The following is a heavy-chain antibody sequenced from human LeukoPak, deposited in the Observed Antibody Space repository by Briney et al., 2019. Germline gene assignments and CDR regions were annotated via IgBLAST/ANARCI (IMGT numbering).Heavy chain of an antibody. V-gene: IGHV4-4*07. J-gene: IGHJ4*02. CDR1: GGSIRSYY. CDR3: AREDSSSWGPFDY. Sequence: SETLSLTCTVSGGSIRSYYWSWIRQPAGKGLEWIGRIYTSGSTDYNPSLKSRITMSIDTSKNHFSLKLSSVTAADTGVYFCAREDSSSWGPFDYWGQGTLVTVSS. CDR2: IYTSGST. D-gene: IGHD6-6*01.